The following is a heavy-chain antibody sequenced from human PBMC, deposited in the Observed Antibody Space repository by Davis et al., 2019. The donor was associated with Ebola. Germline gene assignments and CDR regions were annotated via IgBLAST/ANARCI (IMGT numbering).Heavy chain of an antibody. J-gene: IGHJ4*02. V-gene: IGHV3-74*01. D-gene: IGHD3-3*01. Sequence: HTGGSLRLSCAASGFTFSSYWMHWVRQAPGKGLVWVSRINSDGSTTGYADSVKGRFTISRDNAKNTLYLQMNSLRAEDTAVYYCARVQVVHGFLEWLSSFDYWGQGTLVTVSS. CDR2: INSDGSTT. CDR3: ARVQVVHGFLEWLSSFDY. CDR1: GFTFSSYW.